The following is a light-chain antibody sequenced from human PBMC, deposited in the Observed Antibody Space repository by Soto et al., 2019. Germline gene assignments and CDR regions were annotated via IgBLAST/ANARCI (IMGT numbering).Light chain of an antibody. V-gene: IGKV3-20*01. Sequence: EMVLTQSPGTLSLSPGERATLSCRASQSVSSSYLAWYQQKPGQAPRPLIYGASSRAIGIPDRFSGSGSGTDFTLTISRLEPEDFAMYYCQQYGSSPWTFGQGTKVEIK. CDR1: QSVSSSY. CDR2: GAS. CDR3: QQYGSSPWT. J-gene: IGKJ1*01.